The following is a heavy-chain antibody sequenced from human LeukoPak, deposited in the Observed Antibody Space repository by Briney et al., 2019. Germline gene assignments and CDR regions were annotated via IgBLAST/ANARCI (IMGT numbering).Heavy chain of an antibody. Sequence: GGSLRLSXAASGFAVSTNYLSWVRQAPGKGLEWVSVIDSDGSTYYTDSVKGRFTISRDNSKNTLYLQMNSLRPEDTAVYYCARDQRSESYYPWGWFDPWGQGTLVTVSS. V-gene: IGHV3-66*02. J-gene: IGHJ5*02. CDR3: ARDQRSESYYPWGWFDP. CDR1: GFAVSTNY. D-gene: IGHD1-26*01. CDR2: IDSDGST.